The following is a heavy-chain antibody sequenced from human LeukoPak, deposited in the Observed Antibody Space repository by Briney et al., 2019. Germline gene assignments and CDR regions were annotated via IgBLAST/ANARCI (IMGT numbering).Heavy chain of an antibody. D-gene: IGHD1-26*01. CDR1: GYTFTGYY. V-gene: IGHV1-2*02. CDR2: INPNSGGT. J-gene: IGHJ5*02. CDR3: ARVRGATDWFDP. Sequence: AASVKVSCKASGYTFTGYYMHWVRQAPGQGLEWMGWINPNSGGTNYAQKFQGRVTMTRDTSISTAYMELSRLRSDDTAVYYCARVRGATDWFDPWGQGTLVTVSS.